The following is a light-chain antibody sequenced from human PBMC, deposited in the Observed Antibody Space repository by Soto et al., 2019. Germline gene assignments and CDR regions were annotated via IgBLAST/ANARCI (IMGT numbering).Light chain of an antibody. V-gene: IGLV2-14*01. CDR3: SSYTSTGTVVV. CDR2: EVT. CDR1: SSDVGAYNY. Sequence: QSALTQPASVSGSPGQSITISCTGTSSDVGAYNYVSWYQQHPGKAPKLMIYEVTNRPSGVSNRFSGSRSGNTASLTISGLQAEDEADYYCSSYTSTGTVVVFGTGTKLTVL. J-gene: IGLJ1*01.